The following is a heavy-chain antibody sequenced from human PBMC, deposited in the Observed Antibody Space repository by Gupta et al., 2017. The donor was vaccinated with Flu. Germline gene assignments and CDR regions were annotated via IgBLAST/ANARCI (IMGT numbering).Heavy chain of an antibody. V-gene: IGHV3-23*01. Sequence: EVQLLESGGGLVQPGGSLRLSCAASGFTFSSYPMSWVRQAPGKGLEWVSAISGSGGSTYYADSVKGRFTISRDNSKNTLYLQMNSLRAEDTAVYYCAKDIPDITMVRGAQSTLFDYWGQGTLVTVSS. CDR1: GFTFSSYP. CDR3: AKDIPDITMVRGAQSTLFDY. CDR2: ISGSGGST. D-gene: IGHD3-10*01. J-gene: IGHJ4*02.